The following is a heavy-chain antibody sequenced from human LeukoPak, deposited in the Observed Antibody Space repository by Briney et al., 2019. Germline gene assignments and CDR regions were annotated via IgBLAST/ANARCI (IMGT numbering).Heavy chain of an antibody. CDR1: RVTLTSYS. CDR3: ARGEYGSGSYHIDY. Sequence: GGSLRLSCAPSRVTLTSYSRNGVRQAPGRGLGWVSYISSSIRTTYYADSVKGRFTLARDNTKHSLYKQMNRLRAEHTAVYYCARGEYGSGSYHIDYWGQGTLVTVSS. J-gene: IGHJ4*02. D-gene: IGHD3-10*01. CDR2: ISSSIRTT. V-gene: IGHV3-48*04.